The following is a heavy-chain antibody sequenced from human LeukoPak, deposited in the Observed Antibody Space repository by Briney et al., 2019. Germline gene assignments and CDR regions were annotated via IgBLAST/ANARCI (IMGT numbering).Heavy chain of an antibody. Sequence: GGSLRLSCAASGFTFSSYAMSWVRQAPGKGLEWVSAISGSGGSTYYADSVKGRFTISRDSSKNTLYLQMNSLRAEDTAVYYCAKVSSDSGSSHDAFDIWGQGTMVTVSS. V-gene: IGHV3-23*01. J-gene: IGHJ3*02. CDR2: ISGSGGST. CDR1: GFTFSSYA. CDR3: AKVSSDSGSSHDAFDI. D-gene: IGHD1-26*01.